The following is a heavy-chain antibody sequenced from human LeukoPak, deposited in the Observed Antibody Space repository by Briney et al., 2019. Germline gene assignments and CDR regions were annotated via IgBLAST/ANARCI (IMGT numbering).Heavy chain of an antibody. CDR2: LIDSGDTT. V-gene: IGHV3-23*01. J-gene: IGHJ6*02. CDR3: ARDWASTGIYGMDV. Sequence: GGSLRLSCAASGFTFYNYAMSWVRQAPGKGLEWVSALIDSGDTTYYADSVKGRFTISRDNSKNTLYLQMNSLRAEDTAVYYCARDWASTGIYGMDVWGQGTTVTVSS. D-gene: IGHD4-11*01. CDR1: GFTFYNYA.